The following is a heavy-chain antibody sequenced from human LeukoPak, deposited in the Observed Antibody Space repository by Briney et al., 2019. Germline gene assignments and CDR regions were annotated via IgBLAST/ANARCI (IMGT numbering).Heavy chain of an antibody. CDR3: AKHHYSSSRDYFDY. D-gene: IGHD6-13*01. Sequence: GGSLRLSCAASGFTFGTYAMTWVRQAPGKGLEWVSVISGSGGSTNYADFVKGRFIISRDNSRNTLFLQMNSLRAEDTAVYYCAKHHYSSSRDYFDYWGQGTLVTVSS. CDR2: ISGSGGST. CDR1: GFTFGTYA. V-gene: IGHV3-23*01. J-gene: IGHJ4*02.